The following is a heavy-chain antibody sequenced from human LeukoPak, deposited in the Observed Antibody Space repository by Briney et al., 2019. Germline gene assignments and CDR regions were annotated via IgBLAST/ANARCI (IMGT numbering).Heavy chain of an antibody. CDR3: ARGSGYSGYDYYYGMDV. CDR1: GGSISSYY. CDR2: IYYSGST. J-gene: IGHJ6*02. V-gene: IGHV4-59*01. D-gene: IGHD5-12*01. Sequence: SETLSLTCTVSGGSISSYYWSWIRQPPGKGLERIGYIYYSGSTNYNPSLKSRVTISVDTSKNQFSLKLSSVTAADTAVYYCARGSGYSGYDYYYGMDVWGQGTTVTVSS.